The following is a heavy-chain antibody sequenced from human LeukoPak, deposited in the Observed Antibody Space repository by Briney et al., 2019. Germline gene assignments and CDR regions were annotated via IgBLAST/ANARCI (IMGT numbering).Heavy chain of an antibody. D-gene: IGHD2-2*01. Sequence: TGGSLRLSCAASGFTFSSYWMSWVRQAPGKGLEWVANIKQDGSEKYYVDSVKGRFTISRDNAKNSLYLQMNSLRAEDTAMYHCAREVVPSRGGYFDYWGQGTLVAVSS. V-gene: IGHV3-7*01. CDR3: AREVVPSRGGYFDY. CDR2: IKQDGSEK. CDR1: GFTFSSYW. J-gene: IGHJ4*02.